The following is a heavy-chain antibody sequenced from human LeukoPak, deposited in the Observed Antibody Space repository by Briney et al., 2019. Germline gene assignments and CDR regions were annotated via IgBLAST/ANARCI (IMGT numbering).Heavy chain of an antibody. J-gene: IGHJ6*03. D-gene: IGHD6-6*01. Sequence: SETLSLTCTVSGGSISSYYWSWIRQPPGEGLEWIGYIYYSGSTNYNPSLKSRVTISVDTSKNQFSLKLSSVTAADTAVYYCARDSGKQLADYYYYYMDVWGKGTTVTVSS. CDR2: IYYSGST. CDR3: ARDSGKQLADYYYYYMDV. CDR1: GGSISSYY. V-gene: IGHV4-59*01.